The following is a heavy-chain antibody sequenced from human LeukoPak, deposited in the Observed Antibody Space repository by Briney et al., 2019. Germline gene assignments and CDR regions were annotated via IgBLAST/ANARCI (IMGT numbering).Heavy chain of an antibody. V-gene: IGHV3-53*01. CDR1: GFTVSRNY. CDR3: ARDRAVAGLFDN. Sequence: GGSLRLSCAASGFTVSRNYMSWVRQAPGKGLEWVSLIYSGGTTYYPDSVRGRFTISRDNTKNTVYLQMNSLRAEDTAVYYCARDRAVAGLFDNWGQGTLVTVSS. D-gene: IGHD6-19*01. J-gene: IGHJ4*02. CDR2: IYSGGTT.